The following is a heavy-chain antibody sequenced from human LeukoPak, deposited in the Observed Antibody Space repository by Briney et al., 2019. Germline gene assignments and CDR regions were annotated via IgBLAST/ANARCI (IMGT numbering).Heavy chain of an antibody. V-gene: IGHV1-69*05. CDR3: ARLVVVPAAPGWFDP. D-gene: IGHD2-2*01. CDR2: IIPIFGTA. J-gene: IGHJ5*02. Sequence: SVKVSCKASGGTFSSYAISWVRQAPGQGLEWMGGIIPIFGTANYAQKFQGRVTITTDESTSTAYMELSSLRSEDTAVYYCARLVVVPAAPGWFDPWGQGTLVTVSS. CDR1: GGTFSSYA.